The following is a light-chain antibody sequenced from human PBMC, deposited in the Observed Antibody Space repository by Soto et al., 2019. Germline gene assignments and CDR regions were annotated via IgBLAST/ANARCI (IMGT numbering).Light chain of an antibody. J-gene: IGKJ1*01. CDR2: KAS. CDR1: DSISSW. CDR3: QQYMWT. V-gene: IGKV1-5*03. Sequence: GDRVTITCRASDSISSWLAWYQQKPGKAPKLLIYKASNLASGVPSRFSGSGSGTEFTLTISSLQPDDSATYYCQQYMWTFGQGTQVEIK.